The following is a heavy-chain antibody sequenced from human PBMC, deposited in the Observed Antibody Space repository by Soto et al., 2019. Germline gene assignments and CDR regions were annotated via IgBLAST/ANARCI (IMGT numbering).Heavy chain of an antibody. CDR3: VRDHHDYDFWSGNPRGYFDL. V-gene: IGHV3-74*01. J-gene: IGHJ2*01. CDR2: INDDGSRT. Sequence: PGGSLRLSCAASGFTLSNFWMHWVRQVPGKGLLWASRINDDGSRTKYADSVEGRLTISRDTAKNTLYLQMDSLRVEDTAVYYCVRDHHDYDFWSGNPRGYFDLWGRGTLVTVYS. D-gene: IGHD3-3*01. CDR1: GFTLSNFW.